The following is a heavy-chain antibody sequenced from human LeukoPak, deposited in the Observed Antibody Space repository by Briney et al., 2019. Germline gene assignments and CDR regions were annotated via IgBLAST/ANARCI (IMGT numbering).Heavy chain of an antibody. CDR3: GTSVATGTIDY. Sequence: GGSLRLSCAASGLTFSSYWMHWVRQAPGKGLVWVSRINPDGTTTSHADSVKGRFTISRDSAKNTLYLQMNSLRAEDTAVYYCGTSVATGTIDYWGQGTLVTVSS. CDR1: GLTFSSYW. CDR2: INPDGTTT. V-gene: IGHV3-74*01. J-gene: IGHJ4*02. D-gene: IGHD5-12*01.